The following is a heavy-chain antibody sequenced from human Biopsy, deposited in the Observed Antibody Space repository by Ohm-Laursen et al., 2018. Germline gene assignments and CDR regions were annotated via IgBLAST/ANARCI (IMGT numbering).Heavy chain of an antibody. J-gene: IGHJ4*02. CDR2: IIAVSGLV. CDR1: GGTFSSYS. V-gene: IGHV1-69*17. CDR3: ATPFQYYDSWGGYPPFDH. D-gene: IGHD3-3*01. Sequence: SSVKVSCKASGGTFSSYSISWERQAPGQGLEWMGGIIAVSGLVNYAPKFQGRVSITADKSTTTAYMELSNLKSEDTAVYYCATPFQYYDSWGGYPPFDHWGQGTLVTVSS.